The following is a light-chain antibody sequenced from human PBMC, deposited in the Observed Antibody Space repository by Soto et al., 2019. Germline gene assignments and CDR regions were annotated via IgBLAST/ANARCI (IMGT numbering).Light chain of an antibody. CDR2: GAS. V-gene: IGKV3-15*01. CDR1: HSVSSN. CDR3: QQLNSYPIT. Sequence: MVTLSAATLSVSNGERATLSCRASHSVSSNLAWYQQKPGQAPRLLIYGASTRATGIPARFSGSGSGTEFTLTISSLQSEDFATYYCQQLNSYPITFAQGTRLEIK. J-gene: IGKJ5*01.